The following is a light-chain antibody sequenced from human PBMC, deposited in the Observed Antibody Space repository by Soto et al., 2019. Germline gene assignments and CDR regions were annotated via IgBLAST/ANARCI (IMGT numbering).Light chain of an antibody. CDR1: SSDIGAGYD. V-gene: IGLV1-40*01. CDR3: QSYDSSLGGSKGV. CDR2: GNI. J-gene: IGLJ3*02. Sequence: QSVLTQPPSMSGAPGQRVTISCTGSSSDIGAGYDVHWYQQFPGTAPKLLIYGNINRHSGVPDRFSGSKSGTSASLAITGLQAEDEADYYCQSYDSSLGGSKGVFGGGTKLTVL.